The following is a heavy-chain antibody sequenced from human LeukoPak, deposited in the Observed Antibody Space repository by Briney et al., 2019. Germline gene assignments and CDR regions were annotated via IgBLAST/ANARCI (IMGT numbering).Heavy chain of an antibody. CDR3: ARGAPLSSYSSGWYGDY. J-gene: IGHJ4*02. Sequence: GGSLRLSCAASGFTFSSYWMHWVRQAPGKGLVWVSRINSDGSSTSYADSVKGRFTISRDNAKNTLYLQMNSLRAEDTAVYYCARGAPLSSYSSGWYGDYWGQGTLVTVSS. CDR2: INSDGSST. V-gene: IGHV3-74*01. D-gene: IGHD6-19*01. CDR1: GFTFSSYW.